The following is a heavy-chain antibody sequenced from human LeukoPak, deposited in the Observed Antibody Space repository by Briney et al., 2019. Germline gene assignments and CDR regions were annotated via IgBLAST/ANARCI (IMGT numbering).Heavy chain of an antibody. V-gene: IGHV1-8*01. J-gene: IGHJ4*02. CDR2: MNPNSGNT. D-gene: IGHD3-22*01. Sequence: ASVKVSCKASGYTFTSYDINWVRQATGQGLEWMGWMNPNSGNTGYAQKFQGRVTMTRNTSISTACMELSSLRSEDTAVYYCARAPDSSGYYSFDYWGQGTLVTVSS. CDR1: GYTFTSYD. CDR3: ARAPDSSGYYSFDY.